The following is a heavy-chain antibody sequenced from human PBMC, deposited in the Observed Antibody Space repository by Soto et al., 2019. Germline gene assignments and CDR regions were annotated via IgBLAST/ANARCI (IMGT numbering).Heavy chain of an antibody. V-gene: IGHV3-33*01. CDR2: IWYDGYNK. J-gene: IGHJ2*01. CDR1: GFTFNSYG. D-gene: IGHD6-19*01. Sequence: QVQLVESGGGVVQPGKSLRLSCAGTGFTFNSYGMHWVRQAPGKGLEWVAVIWYDGYNKYYADSVKGRFAISRDNSKNTVYLEMNSLSAEATAVYYCARGSGWSNWYFDLWGRGTLVTFSS. CDR3: ARGSGWSNWYFDL.